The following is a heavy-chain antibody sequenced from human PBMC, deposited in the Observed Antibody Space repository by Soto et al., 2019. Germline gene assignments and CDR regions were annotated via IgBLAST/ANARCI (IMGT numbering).Heavy chain of an antibody. Sequence: SVKVSCKASGGTFSSYAISWVRQAPGQGLEWMGGIIPIFGTANYAQKLQGRVTITADESTSTAYMELSSLRSEDTAVYYCARLLPHYYYYYGMDVWGQGTTVTVSS. CDR3: ARLLPHYYYYYGMDV. CDR2: IIPIFGTA. J-gene: IGHJ6*02. V-gene: IGHV1-69*13. D-gene: IGHD2-15*01. CDR1: GGTFSSYA.